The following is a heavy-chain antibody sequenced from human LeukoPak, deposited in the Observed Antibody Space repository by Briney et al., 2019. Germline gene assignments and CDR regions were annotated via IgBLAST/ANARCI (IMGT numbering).Heavy chain of an antibody. CDR3: ASLTFHYYDSSGYSSRDY. CDR2: IDPSDPYT. V-gene: IGHV5-10-1*01. J-gene: IGHJ4*02. Sequence: GESLRISCKGSGYSFTSYWISWVRQMPGKGLEWIARIDPSDPYTNYSPSFQGHVTISADKSISTAYLQWSSLKASDTAMYYCASLTFHYYDSSGYSSRDYWGQGTLVTVSS. CDR1: GYSFTSYW. D-gene: IGHD3-22*01.